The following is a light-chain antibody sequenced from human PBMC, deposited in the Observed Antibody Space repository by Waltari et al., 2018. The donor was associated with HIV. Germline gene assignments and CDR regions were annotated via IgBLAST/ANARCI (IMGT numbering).Light chain of an antibody. Sequence: DIVMTQYPDSQAVSLGERATINCTSSPSVLYSSNNKNYLAWYQQKPGQPPKLLIFWASTRESGVPDRFSGSGSGTDFTLTISSLQAEDVAVYYCQQYYSTPRTFGQGTKVEIK. V-gene: IGKV4-1*01. CDR3: QQYYSTPRT. J-gene: IGKJ1*01. CDR1: PSVLYSSNNKNY. CDR2: WAS.